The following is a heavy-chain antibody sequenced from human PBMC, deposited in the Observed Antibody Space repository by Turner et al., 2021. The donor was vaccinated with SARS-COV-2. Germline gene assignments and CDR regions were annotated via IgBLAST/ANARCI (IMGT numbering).Heavy chain of an antibody. CDR1: VFTFSSYG. CDR2: ISYDGSNK. V-gene: IGHV3-30*18. J-gene: IGHJ4*02. D-gene: IGHD5-18*01. CDR3: AKVGYSYAYPNLYFDY. Sequence: QVQLVESGGGVVQPGWSLRLSCAASVFTFSSYGMHWVRQAPGKGLGWVAVISYDGSNKYFADSVKGRFTISRDNSKNTLFLQMNSLRAEDTAVYYCAKVGYSYAYPNLYFDYWGQGTLVTVSS.